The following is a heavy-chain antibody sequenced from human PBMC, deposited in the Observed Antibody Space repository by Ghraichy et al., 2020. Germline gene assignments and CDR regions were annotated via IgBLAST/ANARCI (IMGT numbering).Heavy chain of an antibody. V-gene: IGHV4-34*01. D-gene: IGHD2-15*01. Sequence: SQTLSLTCAVYGGSFSGYYWSWIRQPPGKGLEWIGEINHSGSTNYNPSLKSRVTISVDTSKNQFSLKLSSVTAADTAVYYCARGHSSRYRLPYFDYWGQGTLVTVSS. CDR1: GGSFSGYY. J-gene: IGHJ4*02. CDR3: ARGHSSRYRLPYFDY. CDR2: INHSGST.